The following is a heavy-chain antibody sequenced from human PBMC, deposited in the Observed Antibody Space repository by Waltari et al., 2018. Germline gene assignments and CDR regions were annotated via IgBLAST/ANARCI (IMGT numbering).Heavy chain of an antibody. CDR1: GFTFSDYW. D-gene: IGHD3-16*01. J-gene: IGHJ4*02. CDR3: ARMGDWGRDYFDY. Sequence: ELHLVESGGGLVQPGGSLRLPCAASGFTFSDYWMIWVRQVPGKGLGWISRINKDGSNTNYADFVKGRFTISRDNAKNALYMQINNLRAEDTAVYYCARMGDWGRDYFDYWGQGTLVTVSS. CDR2: INKDGSNT. V-gene: IGHV3-74*01.